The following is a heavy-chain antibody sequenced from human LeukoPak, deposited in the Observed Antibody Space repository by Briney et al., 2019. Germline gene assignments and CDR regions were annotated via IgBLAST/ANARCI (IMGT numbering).Heavy chain of an antibody. CDR2: INAANGNT. V-gene: IGHV1-3*01. D-gene: IGHD6-13*01. CDR3: ARDLFAAAGYENFDY. J-gene: IGHJ4*02. CDR1: GYTFTNYA. Sequence: GASVKVSCKASGYTFTNYAMHWVRQAPGQRLEWMGWINAANGNTKYSQEFQGRVTITRDTTASTAYMERSRLRSDDTAVYYCARDLFAAAGYENFDYWGQGTLVTVSS.